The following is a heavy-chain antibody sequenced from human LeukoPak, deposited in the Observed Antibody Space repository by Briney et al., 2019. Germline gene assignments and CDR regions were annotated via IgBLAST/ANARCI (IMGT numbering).Heavy chain of an antibody. D-gene: IGHD3-22*01. CDR1: GFTFGNYP. J-gene: IGHJ4*02. CDR3: SRASYYDNSGYPNDY. CDR2: IRSKAYGATT. Sequence: PGRSLRLSCTASGFTFGNYPMSWFRQAPGKGLEWIGFIRSKAYGATTEYAASVKGRFIISRDDSKSLAYLQLNSVETEDSAIYYCSRASYYDNSGYPNDYWGQGTLVTVSS. V-gene: IGHV3-49*03.